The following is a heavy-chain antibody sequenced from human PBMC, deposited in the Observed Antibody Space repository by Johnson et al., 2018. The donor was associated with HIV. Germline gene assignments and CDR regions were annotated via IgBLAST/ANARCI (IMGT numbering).Heavy chain of an antibody. CDR1: GFTLSNYA. CDR2: ISYDGRYK. V-gene: IGHV3-30*04. J-gene: IGHJ3*02. D-gene: IGHD6-13*01. CDR3: ARAASQQQLKVPFDI. Sequence: QVQLVESGGGVVQPGRSLRISCAASGFTLSNYAMHWVRQAPGKGLEWLSVISYDGRYKYCADSVKGRFPISRHNSKNTLYLQMNSLRPEETAVYFCARAASQQQLKVPFDIWGQGTMVTFSS.